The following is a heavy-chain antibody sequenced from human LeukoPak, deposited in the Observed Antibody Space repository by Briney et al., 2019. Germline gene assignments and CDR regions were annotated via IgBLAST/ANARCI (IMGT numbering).Heavy chain of an antibody. CDR2: ISSSSSTI. CDR3: ARDSLVLRYFDWLAPHFDY. V-gene: IGHV3-48*04. CDR1: GFTFSSYS. J-gene: IGHJ4*02. D-gene: IGHD3-9*01. Sequence: GGSPRLSFAASGFTFSSYSMDWVRQAPGKGLEWVSYISSSSSTIYYADSVKGRFTISRDNAKNSLYLQMNSLRAEDTAVYYCARDSLVLRYFDWLAPHFDYWGQGTLVTVSS.